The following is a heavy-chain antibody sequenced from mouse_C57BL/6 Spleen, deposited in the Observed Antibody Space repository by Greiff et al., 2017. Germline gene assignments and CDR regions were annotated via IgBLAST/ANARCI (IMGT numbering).Heavy chain of an antibody. CDR2: INPSTGGT. Sequence: VQLQQSGPELVKPGASVKISCKASGYSFTGYYMNWVKQSPEKSLEWIGEINPSTGGTTYNQKFKAKATLTVDKSSSTAYMQLKSLTSEDSAVYYCARGGLIYYFDYWGQGTTLTVSS. V-gene: IGHV1-42*01. J-gene: IGHJ2*01. D-gene: IGHD1-1*01. CDR3: ARGGLIYYFDY. CDR1: GYSFTGYY.